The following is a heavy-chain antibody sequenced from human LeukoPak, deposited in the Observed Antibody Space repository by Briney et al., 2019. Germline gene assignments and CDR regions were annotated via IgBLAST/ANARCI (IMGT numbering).Heavy chain of an antibody. CDR1: GFTFSSYE. Sequence: GGSLRLSCAASGFTFSSYEMNWVRQAPGKGLEWVSYISSSGSTIYYADSVRGRFTLSRDNAKNSLCLQMNSLRVEDTAIYYCAREVAVTGTPSLDNWGQGTLVTVSS. D-gene: IGHD6-19*01. V-gene: IGHV3-48*03. J-gene: IGHJ4*02. CDR2: ISSSGSTI. CDR3: AREVAVTGTPSLDN.